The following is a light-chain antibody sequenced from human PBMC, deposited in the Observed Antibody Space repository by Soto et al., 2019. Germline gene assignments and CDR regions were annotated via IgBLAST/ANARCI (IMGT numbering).Light chain of an antibody. CDR3: TSYSSSSTFYV. Sequence: QSALTQPASVSGSPGQSITISCTGTSSDIGGYYYVSWYQHHPGKAPKLIIYQVTNRPSGVSHRFSGSKSGNTAPLTIPGLQAEDEADYYCTSYSSSSTFYVFGTGTKVTVL. J-gene: IGLJ1*01. V-gene: IGLV2-14*01. CDR2: QVT. CDR1: SSDIGGYYY.